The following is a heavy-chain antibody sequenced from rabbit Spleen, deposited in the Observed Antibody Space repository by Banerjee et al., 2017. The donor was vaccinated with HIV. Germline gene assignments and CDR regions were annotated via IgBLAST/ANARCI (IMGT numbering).Heavy chain of an antibody. CDR1: GFSFSSRYY. V-gene: IGHV1S40*01. D-gene: IGHD1-1*01. CDR2: INTGSSGST. Sequence: QSLEESGGDLVKPGASLTLTCTASGFSFSSRYYMCWVRQAPGKGLEWIACINTGSSGSTNYASWAKGRFTITRSTSLNTVTLQMTSLTAADAASYCCARDRSGALGWLDLWGPGTLVTVS. J-gene: IGHJ5*01. CDR3: ARDRSGALGWLDL.